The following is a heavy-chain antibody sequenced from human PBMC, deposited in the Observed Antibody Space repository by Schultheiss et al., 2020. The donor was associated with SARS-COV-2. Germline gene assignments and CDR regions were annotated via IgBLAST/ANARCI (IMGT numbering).Heavy chain of an antibody. CDR2: IYHSGST. Sequence: SETLSLTCAVSGYSISSGYYWGWIRQPPGKGLEWIGSIYHSGSTYYNPSLKSRVTISVDTSKNQFSLKLSSVTAADTAVYYCARDNDPAAPDYYYYGMDVWGQGTTVTVSS. CDR3: ARDNDPAAPDYYYYGMDV. D-gene: IGHD2-2*01. V-gene: IGHV4-38-2*02. CDR1: GYSISSGYY. J-gene: IGHJ6*02.